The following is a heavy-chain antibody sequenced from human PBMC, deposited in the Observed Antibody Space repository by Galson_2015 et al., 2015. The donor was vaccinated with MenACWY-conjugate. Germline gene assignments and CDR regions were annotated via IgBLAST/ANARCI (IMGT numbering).Heavy chain of an antibody. V-gene: IGHV4-34*01. D-gene: IGHD3-9*01. CDR2: MNHSGST. Sequence: SEPLSLTCAVYGGSFSGYYWSWIRQHPGKGLEWIGEMNHSGSTNYSPSLKRRVTISVDTSKTQFSLKLTSGTAADTAVYYCARQRGLTGYSYWYFDLWGRGTLVTVSS. J-gene: IGHJ2*01. CDR3: ARQRGLTGYSYWYFDL. CDR1: GGSFSGYY.